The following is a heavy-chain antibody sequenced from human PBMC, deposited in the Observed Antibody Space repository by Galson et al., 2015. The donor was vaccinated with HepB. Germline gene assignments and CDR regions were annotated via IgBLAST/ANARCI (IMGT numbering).Heavy chain of an antibody. D-gene: IGHD4-23*01. J-gene: IGHJ3*02. Sequence: SVKVSCKASGYTFTSYAMHWVRQAPGQRLEWMGWINAGNGNTKYSQKFQGRVTITRDTSASTAYLQWSSLKASDTAMYYCARHLYSGNSAAIWGQGTMVTVSS. CDR1: GYTFTSYA. CDR2: INAGNGNT. CDR3: ARHLYSGNSAAI. V-gene: IGHV1-3*01.